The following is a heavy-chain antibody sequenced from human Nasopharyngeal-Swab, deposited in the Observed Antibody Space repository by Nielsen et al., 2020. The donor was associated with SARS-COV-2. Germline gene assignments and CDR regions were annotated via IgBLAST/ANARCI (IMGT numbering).Heavy chain of an antibody. V-gene: IGHV6-1*01. Sequence: WIRQSPSRGLEWLGRTYYRSKWYNDYAVSVKSRITINPDTSKNQFSLQLNSVTPEDTAVYYCARGHYYGSGSYYSPSLYCGMDVWGQGTTVTVSS. D-gene: IGHD3-10*01. J-gene: IGHJ6*02. CDR2: TYYRSKWYN. CDR3: ARGHYYGSGSYYSPSLYCGMDV.